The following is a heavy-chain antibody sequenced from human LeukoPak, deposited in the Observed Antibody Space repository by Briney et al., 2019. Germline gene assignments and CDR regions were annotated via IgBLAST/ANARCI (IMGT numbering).Heavy chain of an antibody. CDR2: IKQDGSEK. Sequence: GGSLGLSCVGSGFTFSDFWLSWVRQAPGKGLEWVANIKQDGSEKYYVDSGKGRFTISRDNDKSSLHLQMNSLRAEDTAVYYCARDPTIFVLFNYYYGMDVWGQGTTVTVSS. V-gene: IGHV3-7*01. CDR1: GFTFSDFW. J-gene: IGHJ6*02. CDR3: ARDPTIFVLFNYYYGMDV. D-gene: IGHD3-3*01.